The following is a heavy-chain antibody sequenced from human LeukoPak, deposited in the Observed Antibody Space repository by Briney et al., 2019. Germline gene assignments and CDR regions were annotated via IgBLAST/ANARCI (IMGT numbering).Heavy chain of an antibody. J-gene: IGHJ4*02. CDR3: ARGIRIGSGWMFDY. Sequence: SETLSLTCTVSGGSISSSSYYWGWIRQPPGKGLEWIGSIYHSGSTNYNPSLKSRVTISVDKFKNQFSLKLSSVTAADTAVYYCARGIRIGSGWMFDYWGQGTLVTVSS. CDR1: GGSISSSSYY. D-gene: IGHD6-19*01. CDR2: IYHSGST. V-gene: IGHV4-39*07.